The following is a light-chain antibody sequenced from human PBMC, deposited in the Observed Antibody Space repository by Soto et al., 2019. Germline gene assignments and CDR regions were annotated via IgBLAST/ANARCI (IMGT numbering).Light chain of an antibody. CDR3: QRYDNVPIT. V-gene: IGKV1-33*01. CDR2: DAS. Sequence: DIQMTQSPSALSASVGDRVTITCQASQDIRNYLNWYQQKPGKAPDLLIYDASKLETGVPSRFSERGSGTEFSFTISSLEPEAIATYYGQRYDNVPITFGGGIKVDIK. J-gene: IGKJ4*01. CDR1: QDIRNY.